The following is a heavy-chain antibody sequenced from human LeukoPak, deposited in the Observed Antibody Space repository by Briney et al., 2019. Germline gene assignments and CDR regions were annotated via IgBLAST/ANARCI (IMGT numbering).Heavy chain of an antibody. CDR3: ARSNPDSTINWFDP. V-gene: IGHV4-34*01. CDR1: GGSFSGYY. D-gene: IGHD3-22*01. CDR2: IYYSGST. Sequence: PSETLSLTCAVYGGSFSGYYWSWIRQPPGKGLEWIGSIYYSGSTYYNPSLKSRVTISVDTSKNQFSLKLSSVTAADTAVYYCARSNPDSTINWFDPWGQGTLVTVSS. J-gene: IGHJ5*02.